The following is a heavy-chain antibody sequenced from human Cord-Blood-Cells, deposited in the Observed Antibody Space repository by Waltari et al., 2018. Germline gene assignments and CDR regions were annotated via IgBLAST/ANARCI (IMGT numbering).Heavy chain of an antibody. D-gene: IGHD3-22*01. Sequence: QVQLVQSGAAVKKPGSSVKVSCKASGGTFSSYAISWVRQAPGQGLEWMGGIIPIFGTANYAQQFQGRVTITADASTSTAYMELSSLRSEDTAVYYCARSRDYYDSSGFDYWGQGTLVTVSS. CDR2: IIPIFGTA. J-gene: IGHJ4*02. CDR1: GGTFSSYA. CDR3: ARSRDYYDSSGFDY. V-gene: IGHV1-69*01.